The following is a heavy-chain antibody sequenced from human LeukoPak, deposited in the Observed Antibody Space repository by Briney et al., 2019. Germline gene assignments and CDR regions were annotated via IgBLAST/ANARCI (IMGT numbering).Heavy chain of an antibody. J-gene: IGHJ4*02. CDR2: VHLDGRT. CDR3: AREGGFYRPLDY. Sequence: SETLSLTCAVSGGSVSSTNWWTWIRPPPGKGLEWIGEVHLDGRTNFNPSLKSRLTMSVDLSENHVSLKLTSVTAADTAVYYCAREGGFYRPLDYSGQGTLVTVSS. CDR1: GGSVSSTNW. V-gene: IGHV4-4*02. D-gene: IGHD6-25*01.